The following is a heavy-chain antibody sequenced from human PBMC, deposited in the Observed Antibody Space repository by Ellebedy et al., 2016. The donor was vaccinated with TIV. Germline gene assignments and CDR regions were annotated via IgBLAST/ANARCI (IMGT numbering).Heavy chain of an antibody. CDR2: SRGTGANK. CDR1: GFTLNTYA. V-gene: IGHV3-23*01. J-gene: IGHJ4*02. Sequence: GESLKISCAASGFTLNTYAMNWVRQAPRKGLEWVAASRGTGANKYHADSVKGRVTISRDNSKNILFLQMKSLKVEDTAVYYCVRDGYNNIPFDCWGRGTLVTVSS. D-gene: IGHD5-24*01. CDR3: VRDGYNNIPFDC.